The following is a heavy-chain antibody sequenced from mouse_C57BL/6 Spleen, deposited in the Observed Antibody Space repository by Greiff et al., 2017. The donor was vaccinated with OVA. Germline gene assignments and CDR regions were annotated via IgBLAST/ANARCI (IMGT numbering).Heavy chain of an antibody. V-gene: IGHV1-53*01. D-gene: IGHD2-4*01. Sequence: QVQLQQPGTELVKPGASVKLSCKASGYTFTSYWMHWVKQRPGQGLEWIGNINPSNGGTNYNEKFKSKATLTVDKSSSTAYMQLSSLTSEDAAVYYCARGGLLRRYFDVWGTGTTVTVSS. J-gene: IGHJ1*03. CDR3: ARGGLLRRYFDV. CDR1: GYTFTSYW. CDR2: INPSNGGT.